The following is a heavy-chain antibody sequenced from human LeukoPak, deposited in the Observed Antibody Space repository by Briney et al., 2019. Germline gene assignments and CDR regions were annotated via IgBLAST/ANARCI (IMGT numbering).Heavy chain of an antibody. J-gene: IGHJ3*02. Sequence: KASETLSLTCTVSGGSISSSSYYWGWIRQPPGKGLEWIGSIYYSGSTYYNPSLKSRVTISVDTSKNQFSLKLSSVTAADTAVYYCARTTYITMIVVVILDAFDIWGQGTMVTVSS. CDR1: GGSISSSSYY. V-gene: IGHV4-39*07. CDR2: IYYSGST. D-gene: IGHD3-22*01. CDR3: ARTTYITMIVVVILDAFDI.